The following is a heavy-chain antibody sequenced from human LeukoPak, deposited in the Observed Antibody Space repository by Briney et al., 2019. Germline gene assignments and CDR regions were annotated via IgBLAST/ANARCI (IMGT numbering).Heavy chain of an antibody. Sequence: GGSLRLSCAASGFTFSSYAMSWVRQAPGKGLEWVSTISGSGRSTYYPDPVKGRFTISRDNSKNTLYLQMNSLRAEDTAVYYCAKDSSKGGGSSWRMDVWGQGTTVTVSS. V-gene: IGHV3-23*01. J-gene: IGHJ6*02. CDR2: ISGSGRST. CDR3: AKDSSKGGGSSWRMDV. CDR1: GFTFSSYA. D-gene: IGHD6-13*01.